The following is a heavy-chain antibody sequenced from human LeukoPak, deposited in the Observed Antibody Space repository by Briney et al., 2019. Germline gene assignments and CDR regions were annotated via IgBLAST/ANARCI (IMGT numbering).Heavy chain of an antibody. CDR3: ARGVRIAVAGNIDY. CDR1: GFTFSNYG. D-gene: IGHD6-19*01. J-gene: IGHJ4*02. CDR2: ISYDGSNK. V-gene: IGHV3-30*03. Sequence: GGSLRLSCAASGFTFSNYGMHWVRQGPGKGLEWVAAISYDGSNKKYADSVKGRFTISRDNSKNTLYLQMNSLRAEDTAVYYCARGVRIAVAGNIDYWGQGTLVTVSS.